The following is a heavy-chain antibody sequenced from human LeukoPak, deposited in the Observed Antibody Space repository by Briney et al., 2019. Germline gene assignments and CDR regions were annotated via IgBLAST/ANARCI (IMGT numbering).Heavy chain of an antibody. J-gene: IGHJ4*02. CDR2: IYSGGST. V-gene: IGHV3-66*01. CDR3: ARDLFSSGWYEPFDY. CDR1: GFTVSSNY. Sequence: GGSLRLSCAASGFTVSSNYMSWVRQAPGKGLEWVSVIYSGGSTYYADSVKGRFTISRDNSKNTLYPQMNSLRAEDTAVYYCARDLFSSGWYEPFDYWGQGTLVTVSS. D-gene: IGHD6-19*01.